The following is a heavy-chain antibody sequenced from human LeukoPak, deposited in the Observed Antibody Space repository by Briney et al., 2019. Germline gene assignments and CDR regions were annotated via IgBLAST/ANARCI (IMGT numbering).Heavy chain of an antibody. CDR3: AISDSSGYRLDY. D-gene: IGHD3-22*01. Sequence: ASVKVSCXASGYTFTSYYMHWVRQAPGQGLEWMGIINPSGGSTSYAQKFQGRVTMTRDTSTSTVYMELSSLRSEDTAVYYCAISDSSGYRLDYWGQRTLVTVSS. V-gene: IGHV1-46*03. CDR2: INPSGGST. CDR1: GYTFTSYY. J-gene: IGHJ4*02.